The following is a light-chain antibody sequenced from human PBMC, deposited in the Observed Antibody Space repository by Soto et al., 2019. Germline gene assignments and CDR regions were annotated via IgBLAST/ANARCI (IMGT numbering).Light chain of an antibody. CDR1: SGHSSYI. J-gene: IGLJ2*01. V-gene: IGLV4-60*02. CDR2: REGSGSY. CDR3: MTWDSNAHAV. Sequence: QPVLTQSSSASASLGSSVKLTCTLSSGHSSYIIAWHQQQPGKAPRYLMKREGSGSYNKGSGVPDRFSGSSSAADRYLTKSERHFEDQADYCCMTWDSNAHAVFGGGSLLT.